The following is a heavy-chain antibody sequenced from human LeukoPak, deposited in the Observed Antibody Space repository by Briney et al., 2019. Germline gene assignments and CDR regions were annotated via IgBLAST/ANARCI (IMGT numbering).Heavy chain of an antibody. CDR3: ARTPPGYYGGGSCYVDDAFDI. CDR1: GGSFSGYY. Sequence: PSETLSLTCAVYGGSFSGYYWSWIRQPPGKGLEWIGEINHSGSTDYNPSLKSRVTISVDTSKNQFSLKLSSVTAADTAVYYCARTPPGYYGGGSCYVDDAFDIWGQGTMVTVSS. CDR2: INHSGST. D-gene: IGHD2-15*01. V-gene: IGHV4-34*01. J-gene: IGHJ3*02.